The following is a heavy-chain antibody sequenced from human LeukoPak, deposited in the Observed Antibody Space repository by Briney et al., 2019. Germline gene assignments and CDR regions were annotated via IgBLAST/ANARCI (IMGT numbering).Heavy chain of an antibody. Sequence: PSETLSLTCTVSGGFISSYYWSWIRQPPGKGLEWIGYIYYSGSTNYNPSLKSRVTISVDTSKNQLSLKLSSVTAADTAVYYCARHYGSGSYKYWGQGTLVTVSS. D-gene: IGHD3-10*01. J-gene: IGHJ4*02. V-gene: IGHV4-59*01. CDR1: GGFISSYY. CDR3: ARHYGSGSYKY. CDR2: IYYSGST.